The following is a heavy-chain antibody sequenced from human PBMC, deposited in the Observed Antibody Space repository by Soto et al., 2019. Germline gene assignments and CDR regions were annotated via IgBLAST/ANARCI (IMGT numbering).Heavy chain of an antibody. CDR3: AAGVRGKAGIYGMDV. CDR2: IVVGSGNT. Sequence: QMQLVQSGPEVKKPGTSVKVSCKASGFTFTSYAVQWVRQARGQRLEWIGWIVVGSGNTNYAQKFQERVTITRDMSTSTAYMELSSLRSEDTAVYYCAAGVRGKAGIYGMDVWGQGTTVTVSS. J-gene: IGHJ6*02. V-gene: IGHV1-58*01. CDR1: GFTFTSYA. D-gene: IGHD3-10*01.